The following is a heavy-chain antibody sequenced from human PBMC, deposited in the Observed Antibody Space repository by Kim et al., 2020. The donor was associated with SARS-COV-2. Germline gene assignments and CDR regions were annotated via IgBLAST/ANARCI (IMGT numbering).Heavy chain of an antibody. J-gene: IGHJ4*02. CDR3: AKGPPGGKEGSYSYYFDY. CDR2: ISGSGGST. D-gene: IGHD3-10*01. V-gene: IGHV3-23*01. Sequence: GGSLRLSCAASGFTFSSYAMSWVRQAPGKGLEWVSAISGSGGSTYYADSVKGRFTISRDNSKNTLYLQMNSLRAEDTAVYYCAKGPPGGKEGSYSYYFDYWGQGTLVTVSS. CDR1: GFTFSSYA.